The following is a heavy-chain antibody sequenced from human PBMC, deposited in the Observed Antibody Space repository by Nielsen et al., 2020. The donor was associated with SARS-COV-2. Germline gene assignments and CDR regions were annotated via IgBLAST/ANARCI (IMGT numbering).Heavy chain of an antibody. CDR3: AREYMVYGGTSGGDAFDI. Sequence: GESLKISCAVSGFTFRRYAMSSVRRAPGKALEWVSAISASGSSTCYGDAVKGRFTISRDNSKNTLYLQMNSLRAEDTAVYYCAREYMVYGGTSGGDAFDIWGQGTMVTVSS. D-gene: IGHD4-23*01. CDR1: GFTFRRYA. J-gene: IGHJ3*02. CDR2: ISASGSST. V-gene: IGHV3-23*01.